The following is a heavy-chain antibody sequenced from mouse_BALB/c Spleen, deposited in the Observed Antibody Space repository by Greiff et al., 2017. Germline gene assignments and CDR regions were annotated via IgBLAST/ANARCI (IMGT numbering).Heavy chain of an antibody. D-gene: IGHD1-1*01. Sequence: QVQLQQSGAELAKPGASVKMSCTASGYTFTSYWMHWVKQRPGQGLEWIGYINPSTGYTEYNQKFKDKATLTADKSSSTAYMQLSSLTSEDSAVYYCARLRNLYYAMDYWGQGTSVTVSS. CDR3: ARLRNLYYAMDY. CDR2: INPSTGYT. CDR1: GYTFTSYW. J-gene: IGHJ4*01. V-gene: IGHV1-7*01.